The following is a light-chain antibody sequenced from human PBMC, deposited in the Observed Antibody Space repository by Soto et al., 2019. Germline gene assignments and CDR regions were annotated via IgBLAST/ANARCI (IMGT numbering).Light chain of an antibody. CDR3: SSYTTSSTRV. CDR1: ISYLFTYPF. Sequence: QSVLTKPASVSWSPGQSITISCTETISYLFTYPFVSWYQQHPDKAPKLMIYEVSNRPSGVSNRFSGSKSGNTASLTISGLQAEDEADYSCSSYTTSSTRVFGTGTKVTFL. V-gene: IGLV2-14*01. CDR2: EVS. J-gene: IGLJ1*01.